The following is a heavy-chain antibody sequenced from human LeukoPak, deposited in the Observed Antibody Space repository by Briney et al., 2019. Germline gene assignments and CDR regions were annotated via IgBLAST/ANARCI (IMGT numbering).Heavy chain of an antibody. CDR2: ISWNSGSI. CDR1: GFTFDDYA. D-gene: IGHD3-22*01. Sequence: GRSLRLSCAASGFTFDDYAMHWVRQAPGKGLEWVSGISWNSGSIGYADSVKGRFTISRDNAKNTLYLQMNSLRAEDTAVYYCAKSSVAGYYDSSFVYFDYWGQGTLVTVSS. J-gene: IGHJ4*02. CDR3: AKSSVAGYYDSSFVYFDY. V-gene: IGHV3-9*01.